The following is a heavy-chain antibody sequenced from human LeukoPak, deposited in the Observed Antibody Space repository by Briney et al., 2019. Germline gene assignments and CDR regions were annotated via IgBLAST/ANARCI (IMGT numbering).Heavy chain of an antibody. Sequence: SETLSLTCTVSGGSISSYYWSWIRQPPGKGLEWIGYIYYSGSTNYNPSLKSRVTISVDTSKNQFSLKLSSVTAADTAVYYCARSADGYNSPDLDYWGQGTLVTVSS. CDR1: GGSISSYY. CDR3: ARSADGYNSPDLDY. CDR2: IYYSGST. J-gene: IGHJ4*02. D-gene: IGHD5-24*01. V-gene: IGHV4-59*01.